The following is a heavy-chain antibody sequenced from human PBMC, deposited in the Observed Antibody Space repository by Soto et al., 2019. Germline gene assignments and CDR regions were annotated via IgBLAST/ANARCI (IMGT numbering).Heavy chain of an antibody. D-gene: IGHD6-19*01. CDR3: ASGIAVAGSRGSY. CDR2: INHSGST. Sequence: QVQLQQWGAGLLKPSETLSLTCAVYGGSFSGYYWSWIRQPPGKGLEWIGEINHSGSTNYNPSLKSRVTISVDTSKNQFSLKLSSVTAADPAVYYCASGIAVAGSRGSYWGQGTLVTVSS. J-gene: IGHJ4*02. V-gene: IGHV4-34*01. CDR1: GGSFSGYY.